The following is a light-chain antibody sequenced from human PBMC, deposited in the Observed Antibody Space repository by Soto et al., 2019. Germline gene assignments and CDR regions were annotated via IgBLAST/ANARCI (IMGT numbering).Light chain of an antibody. V-gene: IGKV3-15*01. CDR1: QNVGNS. CDR3: QHYNNWPPYT. Sequence: EIVLTQSPATLSVSPGERATLSCRASQNVGNSLVWYQQKPGQAPRLLIYGATTRATGIPARFSGSGSGTDFTLTISSLQSEDFAVYYCQHYNNWPPYTFGQGTKVEIK. CDR2: GAT. J-gene: IGKJ2*01.